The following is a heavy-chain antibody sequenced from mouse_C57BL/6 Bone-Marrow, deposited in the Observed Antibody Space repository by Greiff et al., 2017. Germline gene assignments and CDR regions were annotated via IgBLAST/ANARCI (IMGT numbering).Heavy chain of an antibody. CDR1: GYTFTSYW. V-gene: IGHV1-59*01. Sequence: QVQLKQPGAELVKPGASVKLSCKASGYTFTSYWMHWVKQRPGQGLEWIGVIDPSDSYTNYNQKFKGKATLTVDTSSSTAYMQLSSLTSEDSAVYYCARRDYYGSRDWFADWGQGTLVTVSA. D-gene: IGHD1-1*01. CDR3: ARRDYYGSRDWFAD. J-gene: IGHJ3*01. CDR2: IDPSDSYT.